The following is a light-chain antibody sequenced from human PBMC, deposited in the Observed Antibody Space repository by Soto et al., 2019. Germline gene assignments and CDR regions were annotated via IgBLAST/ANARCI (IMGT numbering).Light chain of an antibody. Sequence: QSVLTQTPSVSAAPGQNLTVSCSGSSSTIGDNYVSWYQQLPGKAPKLVLFDNDKRPSGIPDRFSGSKSGTSATLGITGLQTGDEADYYCAAWDSSLSTGLFGTGTKVTVL. CDR3: AAWDSSLSTGL. V-gene: IGLV1-51*01. J-gene: IGLJ1*01. CDR1: SSTIGDNY. CDR2: DND.